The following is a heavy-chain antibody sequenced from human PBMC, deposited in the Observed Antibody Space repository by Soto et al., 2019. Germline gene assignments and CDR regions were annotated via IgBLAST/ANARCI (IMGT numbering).Heavy chain of an antibody. D-gene: IGHD3-10*01. CDR3: ARDTGGSYLDY. J-gene: IGHJ4*02. V-gene: IGHV1-69*12. Sequence: QVQLVQSGAEVKKPGSSVKVSCKASGGTFSSYAISWVRQAPGQGLEWMGGSIPIFGTANYAQKFQGRVTRTADEPTSLADMELSSLRSEDTAVYSWARDTGGSYLDYWGQGTLVTVSS. CDR1: GGTFSSYA. CDR2: SIPIFGTA.